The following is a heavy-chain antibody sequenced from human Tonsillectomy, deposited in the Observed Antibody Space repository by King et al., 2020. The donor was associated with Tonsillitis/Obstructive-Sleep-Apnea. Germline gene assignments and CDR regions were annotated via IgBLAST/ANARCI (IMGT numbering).Heavy chain of an antibody. CDR2: ISYDGSNK. J-gene: IGHJ4*02. D-gene: IGHD4-11*01. Sequence: QLVQSGGGVVQPGRSLRLSCAASGFTFSSYAMHWVRQAPGKGLEWVAVISYDGSNKYYADSVKGRFTISRDNSKNTLCLQMNSLRAEDTAVYYCAREGGYSNYLDYWGQGTLVTVSS. CDR1: GFTFSSYA. CDR3: AREGGYSNYLDY. V-gene: IGHV3-30*04.